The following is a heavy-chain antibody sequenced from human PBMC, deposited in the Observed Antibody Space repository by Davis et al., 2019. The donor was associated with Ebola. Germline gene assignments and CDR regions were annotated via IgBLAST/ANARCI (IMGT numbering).Heavy chain of an antibody. CDR1: GFTFSSYA. J-gene: IGHJ4*02. CDR3: ARDFDRVRE. CDR2: ISSDSYFI. D-gene: IGHD3-22*01. Sequence: GESLKISCSASGFTFSSYAMHWVRQAPGKGLEWVSSISSDSYFIYYADSLKGRFTISRDNAKNTLYLQMNSLKAEDTAVYYCARDFDRVREWGQGTLVTVSS. V-gene: IGHV3-21*01.